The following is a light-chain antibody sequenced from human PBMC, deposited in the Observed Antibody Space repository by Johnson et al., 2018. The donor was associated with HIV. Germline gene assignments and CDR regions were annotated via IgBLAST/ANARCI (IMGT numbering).Light chain of an antibody. V-gene: IGLV1-51*01. CDR3: GTWDNGAAFV. J-gene: IGLJ1*01. Sequence: QSVLTQPPSVSAAPGQKVTISCSGSSSNIGNNYVSWYQQLPGTAPKLLIYDNNKRPSGIPDRFSGSKSGASATLGITGLQTGDEANYYCGTWDNGAAFVFGSGTKVTVL. CDR1: SSNIGNNY. CDR2: DNN.